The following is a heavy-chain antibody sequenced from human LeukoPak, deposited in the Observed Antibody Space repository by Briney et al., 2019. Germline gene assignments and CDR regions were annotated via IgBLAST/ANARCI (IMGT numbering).Heavy chain of an antibody. V-gene: IGHV4-59*01. D-gene: IGHD3-22*01. J-gene: IGHJ3*02. CDR2: IYYSGST. CDR1: GGSISSYY. Sequence: SETLSLTCTVSGGSISSYYWSWVRQPPGKGREWSGYIYYSGSTNYNPSLKSRVTISVDTSKNQFSLKLSSVTAADTAVYYCARCYYDSSGYEPDAFDIWGQGTMVTVSS. CDR3: ARCYYDSSGYEPDAFDI.